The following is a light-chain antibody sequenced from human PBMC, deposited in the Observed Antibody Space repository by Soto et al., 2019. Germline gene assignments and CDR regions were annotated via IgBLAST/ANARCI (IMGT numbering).Light chain of an antibody. V-gene: IGKV3-20*01. CDR3: QQYCSSLFT. CDR1: QSVSSSY. CDR2: GAS. Sequence: EIVLTQSPGTLSLSPGERATLSCRASQSVSSSYLAWYQQKPGQAPRLLIYGASSRATGIPHRFSGSGSGTDFTLTISRLEPEDFAVYYCQQYCSSLFTFGPGTKVDIK. J-gene: IGKJ3*01.